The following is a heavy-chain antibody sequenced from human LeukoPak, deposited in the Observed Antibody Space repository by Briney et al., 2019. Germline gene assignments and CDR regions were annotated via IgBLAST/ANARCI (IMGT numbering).Heavy chain of an antibody. V-gene: IGHV4-34*01. J-gene: IGHJ4*02. Sequence: SETLSLTCAVYGGSFSGYYWTWIRQPPGKGLEWIGEIRYSGSATYNPSFKSRVTISVDTSKNQFSLKMNSVTAADTAVYYCARGQWFRAFWSRGTPVTASS. CDR3: ARGQWFRAF. D-gene: IGHD3-10*01. CDR2: IRYSGSA. CDR1: GGSFSGYY.